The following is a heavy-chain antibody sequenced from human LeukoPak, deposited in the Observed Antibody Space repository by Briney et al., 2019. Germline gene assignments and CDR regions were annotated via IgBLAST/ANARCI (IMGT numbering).Heavy chain of an antibody. CDR1: GFTFRDYA. D-gene: IGHD2-15*01. CDR3: AKDVGPGYCNGDNCYLGWDAFDI. Sequence: PGGSLRLSCVASGFTFRDYAINRVRQAPGKGLEWVSAISSSGGSIYYTDSAKGRFTISRDNSKNTVYLQMNSLRGEDTALYYCAKDVGPGYCNGDNCYLGWDAFDIWGQGTMVTVSS. J-gene: IGHJ3*02. V-gene: IGHV3-23*01. CDR2: ISSSGGSI.